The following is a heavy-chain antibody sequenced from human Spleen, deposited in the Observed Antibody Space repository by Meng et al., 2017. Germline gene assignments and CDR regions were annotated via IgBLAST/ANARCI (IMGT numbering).Heavy chain of an antibody. J-gene: IGHJ4*02. CDR2: INPKSGDT. Sequence: QVEVVQSWAEGKKPGGSVKVSCKASGYTFPDYWLHWVRRAPGQGLEWMGRINPKSGDTHYAQRFQGRVTMTGDTSISTAYMELSGLRSDDTAMYYCARDEDISAAGKLFGDYWGQGTLVTVSS. D-gene: IGHD6-13*01. V-gene: IGHV1-2*06. CDR3: ARDEDISAAGKLFGDY. CDR1: GYTFPDYW.